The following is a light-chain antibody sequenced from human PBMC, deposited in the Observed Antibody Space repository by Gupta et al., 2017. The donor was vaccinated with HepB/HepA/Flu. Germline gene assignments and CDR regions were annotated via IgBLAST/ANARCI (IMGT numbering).Light chain of an antibody. CDR2: SNN. Sequence: QSVLTQPPSASGTPGQRVTISCSGSSSNIGSNTVNWYQQLPGTAPKLLIYSNNQRPSGVPDRFSGSKSGTSASRAISGLQSEDEADYYCAAWYDSLNGYVVFVGGTKLTVL. J-gene: IGLJ2*01. V-gene: IGLV1-44*01. CDR3: AAWYDSLNGYVV. CDR1: SSNIGSNT.